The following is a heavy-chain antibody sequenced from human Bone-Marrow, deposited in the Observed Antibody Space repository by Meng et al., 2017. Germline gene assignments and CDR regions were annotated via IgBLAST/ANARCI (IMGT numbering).Heavy chain of an antibody. D-gene: IGHD3-10*01. CDR1: GGSISSNYY. CDR2: MFYRGAT. J-gene: IGHJ3*02. CDR3: ARNCYGSGSYYSAFDI. Sequence: GSLRLSCTVSGGSISSNYYWGWIRQPPGKGLEWIGSMFYRGATYYHPSLESRVTISVDTSKNHFSLKLSSVTAADTAVYYCARNCYGSGSYYSAFDIWGQGTMVT. V-gene: IGHV4-39*07.